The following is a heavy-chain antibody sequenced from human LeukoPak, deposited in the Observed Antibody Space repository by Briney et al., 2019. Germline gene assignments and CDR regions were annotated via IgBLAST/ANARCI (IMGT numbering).Heavy chain of an antibody. J-gene: IGHJ3*02. CDR3: ARHGSVIGADDAFDM. D-gene: IGHD3-22*01. V-gene: IGHV4-59*08. Sequence: PSETLSLTCTVSGDSISSYYWSWIRQSPGKGLTWIGYVLHGGTAEYKRSLKNRVSMSVDTSKRRVSLRLTSVTAADTAVYYCARHGSVIGADDAFDMWGQGARAIVSS. CDR2: VLHGGTA. CDR1: GDSISSYY.